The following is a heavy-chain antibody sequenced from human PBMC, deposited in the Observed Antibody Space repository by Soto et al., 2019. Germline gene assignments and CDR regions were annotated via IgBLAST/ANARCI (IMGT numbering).Heavy chain of an antibody. V-gene: IGHV3-7*05. D-gene: IGHD3-3*01. J-gene: IGHJ4*02. Sequence: GGSLRLSCAASGFTFSSYWMSWVRQAPGKGLEWVANIKQDGSEKYYVDSVKGRFTISRDNSKNSLFLQMNSLRAEDTALYYCAKVNYDFWSGVGPNFDYWGQGALVTVSS. CDR2: IKQDGSEK. CDR1: GFTFSSYW. CDR3: AKVNYDFWSGVGPNFDY.